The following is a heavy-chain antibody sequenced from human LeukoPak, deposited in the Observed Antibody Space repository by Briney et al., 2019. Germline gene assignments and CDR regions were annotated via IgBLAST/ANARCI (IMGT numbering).Heavy chain of an antibody. CDR2: INPNSGGT. J-gene: IGHJ4*02. V-gene: IGHV1-2*02. Sequence: ASVKVSCKASGYTFTGYYMHWVRQAPGQGLEWMGWINPNSGGTNYARKFQGRVTMTRDTSISTAYMELSRLRSDDTAVYYCARGRKGYCSSTSCFDYWGQGTLVTVSS. CDR1: GYTFTGYY. D-gene: IGHD2-2*01. CDR3: ARGRKGYCSSTSCFDY.